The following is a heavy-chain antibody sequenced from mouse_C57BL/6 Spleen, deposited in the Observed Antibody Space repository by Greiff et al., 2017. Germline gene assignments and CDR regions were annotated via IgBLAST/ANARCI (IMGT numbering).Heavy chain of an antibody. CDR2: INPNNGGT. D-gene: IGHD4-1*01. V-gene: IGHV1-26*01. J-gene: IGHJ2*01. CDR3: ARVNWGGYYFDY. Sequence: VQLQQSGPELVKPGASVKISCKASGYTFTDYYMNWVKQSHGKSLEWIGDINPNNGGTSYNQKFKGKATLTVDKSSSTAYMELRSLTSEDSAVYYCARVNWGGYYFDYWGQGTTLTVSS. CDR1: GYTFTDYY.